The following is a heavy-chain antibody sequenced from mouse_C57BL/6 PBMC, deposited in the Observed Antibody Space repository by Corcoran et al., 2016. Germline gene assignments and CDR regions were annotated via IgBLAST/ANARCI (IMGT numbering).Heavy chain of an antibody. J-gene: IGHJ2*01. Sequence: EVQLQQSGPKLVKPGASAKISCKAPVYTFSDYYMNWVKQSHGKSLEWIGDINPNNGGTSYNQKFKGKATLTVDKSSSTAYMELRSLTSEDSAVYYCARTITTYFDYWGQGTTLTVSS. CDR1: VYTFSDYY. CDR3: ARTITTYFDY. D-gene: IGHD2-4*01. V-gene: IGHV1-26*01. CDR2: INPNNGGT.